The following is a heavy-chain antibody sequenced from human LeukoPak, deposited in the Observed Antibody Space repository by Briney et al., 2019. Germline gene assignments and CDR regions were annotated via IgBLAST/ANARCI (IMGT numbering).Heavy chain of an antibody. V-gene: IGHV3-72*01. J-gene: IGHJ4*02. CDR2: VRNKADGYTS. Sequence: HPGGSLRLSCVASGFTLSPHYMDWVRQSPGQGLEWVGLVRNKADGYTSIYAASVKGRFTISRDDSKNSVYLQMDSLKIEDTAVYYCGDLGSAGTDHWGQGTLVTVSS. CDR3: GDLGSAGTDH. D-gene: IGHD3-10*01. CDR1: GFTLSPHY.